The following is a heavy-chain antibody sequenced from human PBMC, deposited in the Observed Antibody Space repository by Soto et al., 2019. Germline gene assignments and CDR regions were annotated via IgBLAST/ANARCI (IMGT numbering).Heavy chain of an antibody. CDR3: ARETVPHDFWSGYTY. Sequence: SETLSLTCTVSGGSISSYYWSWIRQPPGKGLEWIGYIYYSGSTNYNPSLKSRVTISVDTSKNQFSLKLSSVTAADTAVYYCARETVPHDFWSGYTYWGRGTLVTVSS. CDR1: GGSISSYY. D-gene: IGHD3-3*01. CDR2: IYYSGST. J-gene: IGHJ4*02. V-gene: IGHV4-59*01.